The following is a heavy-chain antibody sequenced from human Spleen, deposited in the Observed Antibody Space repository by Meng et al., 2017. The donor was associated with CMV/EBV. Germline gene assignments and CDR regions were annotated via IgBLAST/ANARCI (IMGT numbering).Heavy chain of an antibody. V-gene: IGHV1-18*01. J-gene: IGHJ4*02. CDR1: GYTFTSYA. CDR2: ISAYNGNT. CDR3: ARDGTWAAAAGYFDY. D-gene: IGHD6-13*01. Sequence: ASVKVSCKASGYTFTSYAMHWVRQAPGQRLEWMGWISAYNGNTNYAQKLQGRVTMTTDTSTSTAYMELRSLRSDDTAVYYCARDGTWAAAAGYFDYWGQGTLVTVSS.